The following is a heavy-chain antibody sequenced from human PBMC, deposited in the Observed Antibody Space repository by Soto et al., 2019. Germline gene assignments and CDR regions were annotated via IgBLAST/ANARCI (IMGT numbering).Heavy chain of an antibody. CDR2: IYYSGST. CDR3: ARDLPLTPHYYYGMDV. Sequence: PSETLSLTCTVSGGSISSGGYYWSWIRQHPGKGLEWIGYIYYSGSTYYNPSLKSRVTISVDTSKNQFSLKLSSVTAADTAVYYCARDLPLTPHYYYGMDVWGQGTTVTVSS. CDR1: GGSISSGGYY. D-gene: IGHD2-15*01. J-gene: IGHJ6*02. V-gene: IGHV4-31*03.